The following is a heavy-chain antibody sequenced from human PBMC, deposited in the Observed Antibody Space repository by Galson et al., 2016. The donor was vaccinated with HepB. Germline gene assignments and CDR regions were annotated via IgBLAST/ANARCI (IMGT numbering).Heavy chain of an antibody. CDR3: ARSKDSRWYSSFDY. D-gene: IGHD6-13*01. V-gene: IGHV3-21*01. Sequence: SLRLSCAASGFIFNSYSMNWVRQAPGKGLEWVSSISIRGDDMYYADSVKGRFTISRDNARNSMYLQMNSLRVEDTAVYYCARSKDSRWYSSFDYWGQGTLVTVSS. CDR1: GFIFNSYS. CDR2: ISIRGDDM. J-gene: IGHJ4*02.